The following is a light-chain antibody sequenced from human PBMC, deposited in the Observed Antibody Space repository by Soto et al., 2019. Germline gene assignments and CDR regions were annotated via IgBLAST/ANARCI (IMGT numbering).Light chain of an antibody. CDR3: QQLNSYLGT. J-gene: IGKJ1*01. CDR1: QTISSW. V-gene: IGKV1-5*03. CDR2: KAS. Sequence: DIQRTQSPSTLSGSLGDRATLTCRASQTISSWLAWYQQKPGKAPKLLIYKASTLKSGVPSRFGGSGSGTEFTLTSSSLQPDDFATYYCQQLNSYLGTFGQGTKVDIK.